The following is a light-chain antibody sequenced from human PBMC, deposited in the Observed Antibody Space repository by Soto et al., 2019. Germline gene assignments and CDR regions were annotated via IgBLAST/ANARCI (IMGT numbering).Light chain of an antibody. Sequence: SVLTQPASVSWSPGQSITISCTGTSSDICDYNYVSWYQQHPGKAPKLMIYDVSNRPSGVSNRFSGSKSGNTASLTISGLQAEDEADYYCSSYRSGSTYVFGTGTKVTVL. CDR2: DVS. CDR3: SSYRSGSTYV. J-gene: IGLJ1*01. CDR1: SSDICDYNY. V-gene: IGLV2-14*01.